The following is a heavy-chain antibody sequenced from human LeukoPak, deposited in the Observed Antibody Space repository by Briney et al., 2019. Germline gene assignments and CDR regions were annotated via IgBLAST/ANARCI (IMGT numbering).Heavy chain of an antibody. D-gene: IGHD3-10*01. CDR1: GFTFSSYA. V-gene: IGHV3-30*04. CDR3: ARDSYYGSGSPYYYYYYMDV. Sequence: GGSLRLSCAASGFTFSSYAMHWVRQAPGNGLEWVAVISYDGSNKYYADSVKGRFTISRDNSKNTLYLQMNSLRAEDTAVYYCARDSYYGSGSPYYYYYYMDVWGKGTTVTVSS. CDR2: ISYDGSNK. J-gene: IGHJ6*03.